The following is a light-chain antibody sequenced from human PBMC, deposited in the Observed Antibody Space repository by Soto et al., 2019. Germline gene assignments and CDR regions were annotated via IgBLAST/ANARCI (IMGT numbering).Light chain of an antibody. CDR2: DAS. J-gene: IGKJ1*01. V-gene: IGKV3-11*01. CDR3: QQRINWPPWT. Sequence: EIVFTQSPAPLSLSPGERATLSRRASQSVSSYLAWYQQKPGQAPRLLIYDASTRATGIPARFSGSGSGTDFTLTISSLEPEDFAVYYCQQRINWPPWTSGQGTKVDIK. CDR1: QSVSSY.